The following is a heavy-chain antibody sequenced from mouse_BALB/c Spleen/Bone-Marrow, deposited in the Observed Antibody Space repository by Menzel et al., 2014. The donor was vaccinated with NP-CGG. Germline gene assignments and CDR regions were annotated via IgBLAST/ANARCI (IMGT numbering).Heavy chain of an antibody. D-gene: IGHD2-10*02. J-gene: IGHJ2*01. CDR3: ARKYGDY. Sequence: QVQLQQSGAELVRPGSSVTISCKASGYVFSSYWMNWVKQRPGQGLEWIGQIYPGDGDTNYNGKFKGKATLTADKSSSTAYMQLSSLTSEGSAVYCCARKYGDYWGQGTTLTVSS. CDR1: GYVFSSYW. V-gene: IGHV1-80*01. CDR2: IYPGDGDT.